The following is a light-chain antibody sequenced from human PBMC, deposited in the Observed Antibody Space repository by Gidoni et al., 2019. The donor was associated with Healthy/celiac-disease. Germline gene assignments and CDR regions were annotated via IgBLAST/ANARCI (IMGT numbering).Light chain of an antibody. V-gene: IGKV3-15*01. CDR1: QRVSSN. J-gene: IGKJ2*01. CDR3: QQYNNWPDT. Sequence: EIVMTQSPATLSVSPEERATLSCRASQRVSSNLAWYQQKPGQAPRLLIYGASTRATGIPARFSGSGSGTEFTLTISSLQSEDFAVYYCQQYNNWPDTFGQGTKLEIK. CDR2: GAS.